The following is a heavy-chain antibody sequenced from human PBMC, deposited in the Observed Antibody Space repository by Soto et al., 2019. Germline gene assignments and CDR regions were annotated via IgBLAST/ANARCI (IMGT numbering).Heavy chain of an antibody. V-gene: IGHV4-59*01. D-gene: IGHD4-17*01. CDR2: IYYSGST. CDR1: GGSISSYY. Sequence: QVQLQESGPGLVKPSETLSLACTVSGGSISSYYWSWVRQPPGKGLEWIGYIYYSGSTNYNPTLNSLVTIPVDTSKNPISLKLSSVTAADKAVYYCARRYGSAFDIWGQGTMVTVSS. J-gene: IGHJ3*02. CDR3: ARRYGSAFDI.